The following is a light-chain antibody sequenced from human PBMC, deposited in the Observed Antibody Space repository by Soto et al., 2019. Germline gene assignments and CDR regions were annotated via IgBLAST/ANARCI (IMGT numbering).Light chain of an antibody. CDR1: SRDVGGYNY. CDR2: DVS. CDR3: SSYTTGSTHVV. V-gene: IGLV2-14*03. Sequence: QSVLTQPASVSGSPGQSITISCTGTSRDVGGYNYVSWYQQHPGKAPKLMIYDVSNRPSGVSNRFSGSKSGNTASLTISGLQAEDEADYYCSSYTTGSTHVVFGGGTKLTVL. J-gene: IGLJ2*01.